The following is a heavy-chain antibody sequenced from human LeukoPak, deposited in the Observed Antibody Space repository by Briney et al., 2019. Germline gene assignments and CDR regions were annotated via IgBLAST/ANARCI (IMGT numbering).Heavy chain of an antibody. CDR2: IKQDGSEK. CDR3: ARKAYGMDV. CDR1: GFTFSNYW. Sequence: PGGSLRLSCAASGFTFSNYWMSWVRQAPGKGLEWVANIKQDGSEKYYVDSVKGRFTISRDDAKNSLYLQMNSLRVEDTAFYYGARKAYGMDVWGKGTTVTVSS. J-gene: IGHJ6*04. V-gene: IGHV3-7*03.